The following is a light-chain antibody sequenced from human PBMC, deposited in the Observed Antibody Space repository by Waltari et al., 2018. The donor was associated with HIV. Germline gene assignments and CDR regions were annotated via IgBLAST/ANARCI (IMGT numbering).Light chain of an antibody. J-gene: IGKJ2*01. V-gene: IGKV3-15*01. CDR3: QQYNKWPPYT. Sequence: IMLTQSPDSLSVSPGESATLSCRASQSLSANLAWYQQKPGQPSRLLFYAASTRATGVPARFSGSGSGTEFTLTISGLQSDDSATYYCQQYNKWPPYTFGQGTKVEIK. CDR1: QSLSAN. CDR2: AAS.